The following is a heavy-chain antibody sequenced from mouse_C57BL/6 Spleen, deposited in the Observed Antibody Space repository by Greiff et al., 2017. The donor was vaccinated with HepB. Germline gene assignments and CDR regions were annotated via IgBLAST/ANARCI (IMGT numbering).Heavy chain of an antibody. CDR3: ARGATTVPYYAMDY. CDR1: GYAFSSSW. D-gene: IGHD1-1*01. Sequence: QVQLKQSGPELVKPGASVKISCKASGYAFSSSWMNWVKQRPGKGLEWIGRIYPGDGDTNYNGKFKGKATLTADKSSSTAYMQLSSLTSEDSAVYFCARGATTVPYYAMDYWGQGTSVTVSS. CDR2: IYPGDGDT. J-gene: IGHJ4*01. V-gene: IGHV1-82*01.